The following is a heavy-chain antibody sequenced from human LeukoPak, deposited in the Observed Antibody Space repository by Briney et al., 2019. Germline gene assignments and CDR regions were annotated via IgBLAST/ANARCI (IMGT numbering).Heavy chain of an antibody. CDR1: GYTFTGYG. J-gene: IGHJ4*02. D-gene: IGHD6-6*01. Sequence: GASVKVSCKASGYTFTGYGISWVRQAPGQGLEWMGWISAYNGNTNYAQKLQGRVTMTTDTSTSTAYMELRSLRSDDTAVYYCARDLRRAGSSSFAGYWGQGTLVTVSS. CDR2: ISAYNGNT. V-gene: IGHV1-18*01. CDR3: ARDLRRAGSSSFAGY.